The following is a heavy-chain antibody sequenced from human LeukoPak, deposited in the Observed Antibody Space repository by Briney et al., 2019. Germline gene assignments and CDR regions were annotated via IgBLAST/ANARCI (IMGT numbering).Heavy chain of an antibody. CDR1: GYTFSNYG. J-gene: IGHJ3*02. D-gene: IGHD3-10*01. CDR2: ISAYNGKT. CDR3: ARSLGRFGEMYDAFDI. V-gene: IGHV1-18*01. Sequence: ASVKVSCKASGYTFSNYGIGWVRQAPGQGLEWMGWISAYNGKTNYAQKLQDRVTMTRDTSTSTAYMELRSLRSDDTAVYYCARSLGRFGEMYDAFDIWGQGTMVTVSS.